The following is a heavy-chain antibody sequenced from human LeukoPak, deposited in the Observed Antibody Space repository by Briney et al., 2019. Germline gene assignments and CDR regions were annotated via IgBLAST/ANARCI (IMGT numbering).Heavy chain of an antibody. CDR1: GFTFSSYG. D-gene: IGHD6-6*01. J-gene: IGHJ6*03. V-gene: IGHV3-30*02. CDR3: AKDRLEYSSSGYYYMDV. CDR2: IRYDGSNK. Sequence: GGSLRLSCAASGFTFSSYGMHWVRQAPGKGLEWVVFIRYDGSNKYYADSVKGRFTISRDNSKNTLYLQMNSLRAEDTAVYYCAKDRLEYSSSGYYYMDVWGKGTTVTVSS.